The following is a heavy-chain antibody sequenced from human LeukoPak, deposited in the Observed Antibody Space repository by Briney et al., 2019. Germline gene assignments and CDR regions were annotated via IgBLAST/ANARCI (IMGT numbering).Heavy chain of an antibody. V-gene: IGHV4-59*01. J-gene: IGHJ3*02. CDR3: AREVAVAGYDAFDI. CDR1: GGSISSYY. Sequence: SETLSLTCTVSGGSISSYYWSWIRQPPGKGLERIGYIYYSGSTNYNPPLKSRVTISVDTSKNQFSLKLSSVTAADTAVYYCAREVAVAGYDAFDIWGQGTMVTVSS. D-gene: IGHD6-19*01. CDR2: IYYSGST.